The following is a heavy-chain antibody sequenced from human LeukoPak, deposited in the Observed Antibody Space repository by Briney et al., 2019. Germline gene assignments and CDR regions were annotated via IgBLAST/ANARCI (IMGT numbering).Heavy chain of an antibody. Sequence: GVSLRLSCAASGFTFSSYAMSWVRQAPGKGLEWVSAISGSGGSTYYADSVKGRFTISRDNSKNTLYLQMNSLRAEDTAVYYCIYSYGSGYYYYYYMDVWGKGTTVTVSS. CDR2: ISGSGGST. D-gene: IGHD3-10*01. CDR3: IYSYGSGYYYYYYMDV. V-gene: IGHV3-23*01. J-gene: IGHJ6*03. CDR1: GFTFSSYA.